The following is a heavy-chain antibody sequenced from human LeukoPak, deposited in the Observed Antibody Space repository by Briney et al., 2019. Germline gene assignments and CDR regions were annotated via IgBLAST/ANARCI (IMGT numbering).Heavy chain of an antibody. CDR3: VRITLLASMDV. CDR1: GYSLSNNNW. CDR2: IYYSGST. V-gene: IGHV4-28*01. J-gene: IGHJ6*02. Sequence: SETLSLTCAVPGYSLSNNNWWVWIRQPPGKGLEWIGNIYYSGSTYYNPSLKSRVTMSLDTSKNQFSLKLRSVTAADTAIYYCVRITLLASMDVWGQGTTVTVSS.